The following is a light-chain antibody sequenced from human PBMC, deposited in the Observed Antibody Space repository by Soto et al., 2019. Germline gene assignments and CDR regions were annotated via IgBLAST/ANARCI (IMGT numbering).Light chain of an antibody. J-gene: IGKJ2*01. CDR3: QQTFISPYT. CDR1: QSISAY. Sequence: DIQMTQSPSSLSASVGDRITITCRASQSISAYLNWYQHKPGKAPKLLIFAPSTLQTGVPSRFSGSGSGTHFTLTVRGLQPEDFATYYCQQTFISPYTFAHGTKLEI. CDR2: APS. V-gene: IGKV1-39*01.